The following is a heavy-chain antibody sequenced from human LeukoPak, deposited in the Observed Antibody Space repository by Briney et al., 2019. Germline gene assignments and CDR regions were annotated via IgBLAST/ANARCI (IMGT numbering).Heavy chain of an antibody. CDR3: VVDTAMVTLFDY. CDR1: VGSIRSSYYY. CDR2: IYDSGST. V-gene: IGHV4-39*07. J-gene: IGHJ4*02. D-gene: IGHD5-18*01. Sequence: PSETLSLTCTVSVGSIRSSYYYWGWIRQPPGKGLEWIGSIYDSGSTYYNPSLKSRVTISVDTSKNQFSLKLSSVTAADTAVYYCVVDTAMVTLFDYWGQGTLVTVSS.